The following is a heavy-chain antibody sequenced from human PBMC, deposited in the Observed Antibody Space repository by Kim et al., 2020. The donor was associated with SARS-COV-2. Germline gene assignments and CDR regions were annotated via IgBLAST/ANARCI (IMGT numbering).Heavy chain of an antibody. CDR1: GFSLSTSGVG. Sequence: SGPTLVKPTQTLTLTCTFSGFSLSTSGVGVGWIRQPPGKALEWLALIYWDDDKRYSPSLKSRLTITKDTSKNQVVLTMTNMDPVDTATYYCAHGKMFTMVRGVIPAFDYWGQGTLVTVSS. V-gene: IGHV2-5*02. J-gene: IGHJ4*02. CDR2: IYWDDDK. D-gene: IGHD3-10*01. CDR3: AHGKMFTMVRGVIPAFDY.